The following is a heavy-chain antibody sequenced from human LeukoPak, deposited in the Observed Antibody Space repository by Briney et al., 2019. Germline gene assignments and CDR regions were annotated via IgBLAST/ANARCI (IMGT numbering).Heavy chain of an antibody. J-gene: IGHJ4*02. V-gene: IGHV4-59*01. CDR3: ATGYSSTWYYFDY. CDR2: SYHTGST. CDR1: GDSISSYY. D-gene: IGHD6-13*01. Sequence: KPSETLSLTCTVSGDSISSYYWSWIRLPPGKGLEWIGYSYHTGSTNYNPSLKSRVTISVDKSKNQFSLKLSSVTAGDTAVYYCATGYSSTWYYFDYWGQGTLVTVSS.